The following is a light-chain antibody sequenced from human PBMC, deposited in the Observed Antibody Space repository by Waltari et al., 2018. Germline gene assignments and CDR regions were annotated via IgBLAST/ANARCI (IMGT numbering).Light chain of an antibody. J-gene: IGLJ1*01. CDR2: EVT. CDR1: SGDVFGYNY. Sequence: QSALTQPPSASGSPGQSVTISCTGTSGDVFGYNYVSWYQQRPGKTPKLIIYEVTKRPAGVPDRCSGSKSGNTASLTVSGVQAEDEADYYCTSFAGSNTHVFGTGTKVTVL. CDR3: TSFAGSNTHV. V-gene: IGLV2-8*01.